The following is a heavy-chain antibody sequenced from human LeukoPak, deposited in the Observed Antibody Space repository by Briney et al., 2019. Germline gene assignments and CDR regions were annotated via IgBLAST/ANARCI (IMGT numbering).Heavy chain of an antibody. Sequence: SETLSLTCTVSGGSISIYYWTWIRQPAGKGLEWIGRIYTGGSTNYNPSLRSRVTMSVDTSKNQFSLNLSSMTAADTAVYYCARGPTTVTRAFDYWGQGTLVTVSS. V-gene: IGHV4-4*07. CDR1: GGSISIYY. D-gene: IGHD4-17*01. CDR3: ARGPTTVTRAFDY. J-gene: IGHJ4*02. CDR2: IYTGGST.